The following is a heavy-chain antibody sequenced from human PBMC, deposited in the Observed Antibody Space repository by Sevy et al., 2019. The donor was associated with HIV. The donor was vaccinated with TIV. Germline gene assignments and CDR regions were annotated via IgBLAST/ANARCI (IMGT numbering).Heavy chain of an antibody. CDR2: ISGSGGST. CDR3: AKSRLSDFWSGIDAFDI. J-gene: IGHJ3*02. Sequence: GGSLRLSCAASGFTFSSYAMSWVRQAPGKGLEWVSAISGSGGSTYYADSVKGRFTISRDNSKNTLYLQMNSLRAEDTAVYDCAKSRLSDFWSGIDAFDIWGQGTMVTVSS. D-gene: IGHD3-3*01. CDR1: GFTFSSYA. V-gene: IGHV3-23*01.